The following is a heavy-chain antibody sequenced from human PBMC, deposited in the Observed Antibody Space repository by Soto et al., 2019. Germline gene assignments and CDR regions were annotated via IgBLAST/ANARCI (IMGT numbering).Heavy chain of an antibody. D-gene: IGHD3-10*01. Sequence: QVQLVQSGAEVKKPGSSVKVSCKASGGTFSSYAISWVRQAPGQGLEWMGGIIPIFGTANYAQKFQGRVTITANEYTSTAYMELSSLRSEDTAVYYCALKTSGSGRFDKWGQGTLVTVSS. CDR2: IIPIFGTA. V-gene: IGHV1-69*01. CDR1: GGTFSSYA. J-gene: IGHJ4*02. CDR3: ALKTSGSGRFDK.